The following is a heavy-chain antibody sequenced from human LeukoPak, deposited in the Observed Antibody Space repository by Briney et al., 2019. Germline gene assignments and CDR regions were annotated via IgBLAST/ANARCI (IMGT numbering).Heavy chain of an antibody. CDR3: ARDDLDSSGYSGGQDIDY. D-gene: IGHD3-22*01. V-gene: IGHV3-30*01. CDR1: GFTFSSYA. J-gene: IGHJ4*02. CDR2: ISYDGSNK. Sequence: GGSLRLSCAASGFTFSSYAMSWVRQAPGKGLEWVAVISYDGSNKYYADSVRGRFTISRDNSKNTLYLQMNSLRAEDTAVYYCARDDLDSSGYSGGQDIDYWGQGTLVTVSS.